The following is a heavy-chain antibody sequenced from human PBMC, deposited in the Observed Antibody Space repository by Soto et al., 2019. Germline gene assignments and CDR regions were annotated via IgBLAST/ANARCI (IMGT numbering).Heavy chain of an antibody. CDR3: ARDRRGSGYYDYVWGSYRFDAFDI. V-gene: IGHV3-33*01. CDR2: IWYDGSNK. Sequence: SLRLSCAASGFTFSSYGMHWVRQAPGKGLEWVAVIWYDGSNKYYADSVKGRFTISRDNSKNTLYLQMNSLRAEDTAVYYCARDRRGSGYYDYVWGSYRFDAFDIWGQGTMVTVSS. D-gene: IGHD3-16*02. J-gene: IGHJ3*02. CDR1: GFTFSSYG.